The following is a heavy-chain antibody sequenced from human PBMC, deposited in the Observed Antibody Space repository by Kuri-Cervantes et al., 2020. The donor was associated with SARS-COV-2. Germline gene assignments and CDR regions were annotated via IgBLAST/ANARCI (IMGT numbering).Heavy chain of an antibody. V-gene: IGHV1-8*01. Sequence: ASVKVSCKAPETTFPNYGINWVRQATGQGFEWMGMVKTNSGNTLYAQIFQGRVTMTRDTSTSTVYLELSSLTSEDTAIYYCYCAPKEGFDSWGQGTLVTVSS. J-gene: IGHJ4*02. CDR1: ETTFPNYG. CDR3: YCAPKEGFDS. D-gene: IGHD2-21*01. CDR2: VKTNSGNT.